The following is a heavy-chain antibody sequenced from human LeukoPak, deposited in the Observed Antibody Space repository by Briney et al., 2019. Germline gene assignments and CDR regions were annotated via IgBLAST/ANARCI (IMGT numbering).Heavy chain of an antibody. CDR2: IIPIFGTA. D-gene: IGHD2-2*01. V-gene: IGHV1-69*01. CDR1: GGTFSSYA. CDR3: ASRLYCSNTRCRNFPFAY. J-gene: IGHJ4*02. Sequence: SVKVSCKASGGTFSSYAINWVRQAPGQGLEWMGGIIPIFGTASYAQKFQDRVTITADESTSTAYMELSSLRSEDTAIYYCASRLYCSNTRCRNFPFAYWGQGTLVTVSS.